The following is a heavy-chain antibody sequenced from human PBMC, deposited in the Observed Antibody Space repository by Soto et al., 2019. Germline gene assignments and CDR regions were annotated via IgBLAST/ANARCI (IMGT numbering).Heavy chain of an antibody. CDR2: FDPEDGET. V-gene: IGHV1-24*01. CDR1: GYTLTELS. D-gene: IGHD6-6*01. CDR3: ATRSGIAALRAPFDY. J-gene: IGHJ4*02. Sequence: ASVKVSCKVSGYTLTELSMHWVRQAPGKGLEWMGGFDPEDGETIYAQKFQGRVTMTEDTSTDTAYMELSSLRSEDTAVYYCATRSGIAALRAPFDYWGQGTLVTVSS.